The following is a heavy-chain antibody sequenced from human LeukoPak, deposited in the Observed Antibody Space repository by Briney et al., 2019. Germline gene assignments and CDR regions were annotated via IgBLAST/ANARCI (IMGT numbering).Heavy chain of an antibody. D-gene: IGHD3-10*01. Sequence: PGRSLRLSCAASGFTFSHYAMSWVRQAPGKGLEWVSVISAGGRDTKYADSVNGRFTISSDNSQNILYLQMDSLRVDDTAVYFCAKDLRGGPMRYFDYWGQGTLVTVSA. CDR1: GFTFSHYA. CDR3: AKDLRGGPMRYFDY. J-gene: IGHJ4*02. V-gene: IGHV3-23*01. CDR2: ISAGGRDT.